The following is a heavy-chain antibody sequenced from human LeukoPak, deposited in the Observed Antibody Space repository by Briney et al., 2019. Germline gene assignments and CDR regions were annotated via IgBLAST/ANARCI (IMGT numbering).Heavy chain of an antibody. CDR1: GFTFGDYG. Sequence: TGGSLRLSCAASGFTFGDYGMSWVRQAPGKGLEWVSGINWNGGSTGYADSVKGRFTISRDNAKNSLYLQMNSLRAEDTALYYCARAGDDYVWGSYRPIDYWGQGTLVTVSS. CDR3: ARAGDDYVWGSYRPIDY. D-gene: IGHD3-16*02. V-gene: IGHV3-20*04. CDR2: INWNGGST. J-gene: IGHJ4*02.